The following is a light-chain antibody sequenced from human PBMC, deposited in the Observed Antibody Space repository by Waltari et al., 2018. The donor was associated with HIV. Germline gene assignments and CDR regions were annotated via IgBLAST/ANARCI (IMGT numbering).Light chain of an antibody. J-gene: IGLJ3*02. V-gene: IGLV2-14*02. CDR1: SNDVGTYHL. Sequence: QSALTQPASVSGSPRQSITISCTGTSNDVGTYHLVSWYQHHPAKAPKLMIYPVNNRPSGVSNRFSGSKSGNTASLTISGLQAEDEADYYCSSFTGINTWVFGGGTMVTVL. CDR2: PVN. CDR3: SSFTGINTWV.